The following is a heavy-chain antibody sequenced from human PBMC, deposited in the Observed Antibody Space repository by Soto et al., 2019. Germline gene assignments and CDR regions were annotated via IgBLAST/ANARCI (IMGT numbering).Heavy chain of an antibody. CDR1: GAALNSGNYY. CDR3: ARLRIATNNYKWFDP. Sequence: SETLSLTCSVSGAALNSGNYYWSWIRHVPGKGLEWIGHIYVTGAVDYNPSLRDRITISQDTSERQFSLNLRLVTAADTAVYYCARLRIATNNYKWFDPWGQGTLVTVSS. CDR2: IYVTGAV. J-gene: IGHJ5*02. D-gene: IGHD2-21*01. V-gene: IGHV4-31*03.